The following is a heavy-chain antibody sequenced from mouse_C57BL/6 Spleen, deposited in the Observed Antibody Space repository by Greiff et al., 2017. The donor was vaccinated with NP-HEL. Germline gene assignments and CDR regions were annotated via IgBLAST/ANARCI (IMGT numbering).Heavy chain of an antibody. CDR1: GYTFTDYY. CDR2: IYPGSGNT. Sequence: QVQLKESGAELVRPGASVKLSCKASGYTFTDYYINWVKQRPGQGLEWIARIYPGSGNTYYNEKFKGKATLTAEKSSSTAYMQLSSLTSEDSAVYFCARYKDLWPYAMDYWGQGTSVTVSS. D-gene: IGHD1-1*02. V-gene: IGHV1-76*01. J-gene: IGHJ4*01. CDR3: ARYKDLWPYAMDY.